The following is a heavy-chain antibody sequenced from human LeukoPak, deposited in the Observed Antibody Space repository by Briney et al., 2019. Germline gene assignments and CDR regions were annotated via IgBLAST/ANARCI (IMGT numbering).Heavy chain of an antibody. CDR2: INSSGGST. D-gene: IGHD6-6*01. Sequence: ASVKVSCKASGYTFTSYYMRWVRQAPGQGLEWMGIINSSGGSTSYAQKFQGRVTMTRDMSTSTVYMELSSLRSEDTAVYYCARDAGYSSSISVHAFDIWGQGTMVTVSS. CDR3: ARDAGYSSSISVHAFDI. CDR1: GYTFTSYY. J-gene: IGHJ3*02. V-gene: IGHV1-46*01.